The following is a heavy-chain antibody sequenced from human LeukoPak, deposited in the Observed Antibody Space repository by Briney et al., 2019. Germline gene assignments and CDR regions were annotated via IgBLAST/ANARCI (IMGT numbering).Heavy chain of an antibody. Sequence: GGSLRLSCAASGFTFSSHGMHWVRQAPGKGLEWVAFIRYDGSNKYYADSVKGRFTISRDNSKNTLYLQMNSLRAEDTAVYYCAKDGSIAAADYYFDYWGQGTLVTVSS. CDR3: AKDGSIAAADYYFDY. CDR2: IRYDGSNK. D-gene: IGHD6-13*01. CDR1: GFTFSSHG. J-gene: IGHJ4*02. V-gene: IGHV3-30*02.